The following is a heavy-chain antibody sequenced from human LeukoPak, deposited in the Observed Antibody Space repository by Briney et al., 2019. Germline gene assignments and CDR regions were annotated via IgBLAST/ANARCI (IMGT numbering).Heavy chain of an antibody. CDR1: GFTVSSNY. V-gene: IGHV3-66*01. D-gene: IGHD5-18*01. CDR3: ARDRGYSYGSHYYYGMDV. J-gene: IGHJ6*02. CDR2: IYSGGST. Sequence: GGSLRLSCAASGFTVSSNYMSWVRQAPGKGLEWVSVIYSGGSTYYADSVKGRFTISRDNSENTLYLQMNSLRAEDTAVYYCARDRGYSYGSHYYYGMDVWGQGTTVTVSS.